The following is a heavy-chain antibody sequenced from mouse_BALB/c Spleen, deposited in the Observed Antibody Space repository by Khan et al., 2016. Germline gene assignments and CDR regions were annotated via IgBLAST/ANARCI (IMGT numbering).Heavy chain of an antibody. Sequence: VQLQQPWAELVKLGASVKLSCTASGFNINVTYMHWVKQRPELGLDWIGMIDPANGNTKSDPNFQGKATITAASSSNTAYLQLNGLTSEDTAVYYCARLGDDYDWFVFWGQGTLVTVSA. CDR3: ARLGDDYDWFVF. CDR1: GFNINVTY. J-gene: IGHJ3*01. D-gene: IGHD2-4*01. CDR2: IDPANGNT. V-gene: IGHV14-3*02.